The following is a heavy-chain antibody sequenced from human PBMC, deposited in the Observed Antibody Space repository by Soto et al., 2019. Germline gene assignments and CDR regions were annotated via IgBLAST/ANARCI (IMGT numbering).Heavy chain of an antibody. J-gene: IGHJ5*02. CDR2: IIPILGIA. V-gene: IGHV1-69*04. CDR3: ARDYEDIVVVVAETGWFDP. D-gene: IGHD2-15*01. CDR1: GGTFSSYT. Sequence: SVKVSCKASGGTFSSYTISWVRQAPGQGLEWMGRIIPILGIANYAQKFQGRVTITADKCTSTAYMELSSLRSEDTAVYYCARDYEDIVVVVAETGWFDPWGQGTLVTVSS.